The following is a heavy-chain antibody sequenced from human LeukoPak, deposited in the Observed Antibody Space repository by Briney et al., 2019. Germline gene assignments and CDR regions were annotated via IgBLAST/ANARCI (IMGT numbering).Heavy chain of an antibody. CDR3: ATGYCSGGSCFVHRFGVFDY. D-gene: IGHD2-15*01. V-gene: IGHV1-24*01. Sequence: ASVKVSCKVSGYTLTELSMHWVRQAPGKGLEWMGGFDPEDGETIYAQKFQGRVTMTEDTSTDKAYMELSSLRSEDTAVYYCATGYCSGGSCFVHRFGVFDYWGQGTLVTVSS. CDR1: GYTLTELS. J-gene: IGHJ4*02. CDR2: FDPEDGET.